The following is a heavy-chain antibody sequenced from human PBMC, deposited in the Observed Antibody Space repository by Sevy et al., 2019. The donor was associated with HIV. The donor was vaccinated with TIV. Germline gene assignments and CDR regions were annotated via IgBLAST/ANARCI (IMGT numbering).Heavy chain of an antibody. CDR1: GFTFSNAW. CDR3: TAGVGASDFDY. J-gene: IGHJ4*02. Sequence: GGSLRLSCAASGFTFSNAWMSWVRQAPGKGLEWVGRIKSKTERATEDFAAPVKGRLLIARDESRNTVYLQMISLKTEDTAEYYCTAGVGASDFDYWGQGTLVTVSS. V-gene: IGHV3-15*01. D-gene: IGHD1-26*01. CDR2: IKSKTERATE.